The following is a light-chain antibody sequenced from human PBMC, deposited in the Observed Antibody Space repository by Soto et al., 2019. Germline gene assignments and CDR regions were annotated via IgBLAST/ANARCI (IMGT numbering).Light chain of an antibody. CDR1: SSDVGGYNY. CDR3: CSYAGDYTWV. J-gene: IGLJ3*02. CDR2: DVS. Sequence: QSALTQPRSVSGSLGQSVTISCTGTSSDVGGYNYVSCYQQYAGKAPKVIIYDVSKRPSGVPDRFSGSKSGSTATLTISGLQAEDETDYYCCSYAGDYTWVFGGGTKVTVL. V-gene: IGLV2-11*01.